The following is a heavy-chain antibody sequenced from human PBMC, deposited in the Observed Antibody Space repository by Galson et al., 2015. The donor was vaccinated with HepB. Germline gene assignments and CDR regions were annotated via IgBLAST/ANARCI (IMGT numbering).Heavy chain of an antibody. V-gene: IGHV3-7*03. J-gene: IGHJ4*02. CDR2: IKQDGSEK. Sequence: SLRLSCAASGFTFSSYWMSRVRQAPGKGLEWVANIKQDGSEKYYVDSVKGRFTISGDNAKNSLYLQMNSLRAEDTAVYYCASTTGWYLPRYFDYWGQGTLVTVSS. CDR1: GFTFSSYW. D-gene: IGHD6-19*01. CDR3: ASTTGWYLPRYFDY.